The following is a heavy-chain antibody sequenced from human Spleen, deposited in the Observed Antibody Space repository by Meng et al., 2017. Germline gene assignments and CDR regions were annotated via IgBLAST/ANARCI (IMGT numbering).Heavy chain of an antibody. V-gene: IGHV1-2*07. CDR1: GYNFIGYW. CDR3: AVLVGG. D-gene: IGHD2-15*01. Sequence: ASVKVSCKASGYNFIGYWVYWVRQAPGQGLEWIGWISPHDGGTNYAHEFLGRVTVTRDMSTTTVYMDMRRLTYADTAIYYCAVLVGGWGQGTLVTVSS. CDR2: ISPHDGGT. J-gene: IGHJ4*02.